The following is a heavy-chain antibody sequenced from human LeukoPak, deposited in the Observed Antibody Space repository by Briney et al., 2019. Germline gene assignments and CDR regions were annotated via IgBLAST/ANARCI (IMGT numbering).Heavy chain of an antibody. J-gene: IGHJ4*02. CDR2: IYTSGST. V-gene: IGHV4-4*07. D-gene: IGHD3-10*01. CDR3: ARLGITMVRGHIYRGDY. Sequence: PSETLSLTCTVSGGSISSYYWSWIRQPAGKGLEWIGRIYTSGSTNYNPSLKSRVTMSVDTSKNQFSLKLSSVTAADTAVYYCARLGITMVRGHIYRGDYWGQGTLVTVSS. CDR1: GGSISSYY.